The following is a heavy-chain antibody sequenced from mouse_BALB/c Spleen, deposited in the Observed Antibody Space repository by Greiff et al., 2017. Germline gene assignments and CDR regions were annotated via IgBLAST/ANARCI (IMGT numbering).Heavy chain of an antibody. CDR3: ARSGTTVFDY. V-gene: IGHV1-7*01. CDR1: GYTFTSYW. J-gene: IGHJ2*01. Sequence: QVQLQQSGAELAKPGASVKMSCKASGYTFTSYWMHWVKQRPGQGLEWIGYINPSTGYTEYNQKFKDKATLTADKSSSTAYMQLSSLTSEDSAVYFCARSGTTVFDYWGQGTTLTVSS. CDR2: INPSTGYT. D-gene: IGHD1-1*01.